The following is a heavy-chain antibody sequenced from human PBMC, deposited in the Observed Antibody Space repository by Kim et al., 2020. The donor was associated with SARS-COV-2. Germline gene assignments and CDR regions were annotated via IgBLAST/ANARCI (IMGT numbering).Heavy chain of an antibody. CDR3: ARRTRRYSYGYFDY. D-gene: IGHD5-18*01. Sequence: TPPLKSRVTVPVDSSKNPFSLKLSSVTAADTAVYFCARRTRRYSYGYFDYWGQGTLVTVSS. V-gene: IGHV4-39*02. J-gene: IGHJ4*02.